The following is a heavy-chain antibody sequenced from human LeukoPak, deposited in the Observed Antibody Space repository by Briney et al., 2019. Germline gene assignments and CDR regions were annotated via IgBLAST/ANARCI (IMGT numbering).Heavy chain of an antibody. V-gene: IGHV3-30*04. CDR3: AKENEGYFDWLRPPQYFDY. Sequence: GGSLRLSCAASGFTFSSYAMHWVRQAPGKGLEWVAVISYDGSKKYYADSVKGRLTISRDNSKNTLYLQMNSLRAEDTAVYYCAKENEGYFDWLRPPQYFDYWGQGTLVTVSS. D-gene: IGHD3-9*01. CDR2: ISYDGSKK. CDR1: GFTFSSYA. J-gene: IGHJ4*02.